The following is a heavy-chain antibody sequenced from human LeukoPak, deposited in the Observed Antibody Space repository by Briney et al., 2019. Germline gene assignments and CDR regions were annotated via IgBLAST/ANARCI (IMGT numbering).Heavy chain of an antibody. Sequence: PSETLSLTCTVSGDSISSSTYHWGWIRQPPGKALEWIGTIYYSGITDYNPSLKSRVAISVDTSKNQFSLKVGSVTAADTAVYYCASYRSSYVEYWGQGTLVTVSS. CDR2: IYYSGIT. J-gene: IGHJ4*02. CDR1: GDSISSSTYH. CDR3: ASYRSSYVEY. V-gene: IGHV4-39*01. D-gene: IGHD2-2*01.